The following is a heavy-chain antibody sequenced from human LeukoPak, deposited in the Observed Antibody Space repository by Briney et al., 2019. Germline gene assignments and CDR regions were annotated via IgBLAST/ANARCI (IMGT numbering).Heavy chain of an antibody. CDR3: AKYRSGGYWASTMYYLDT. CDR2: ISAGGDA. Sequence: GGSLRLSCVASGLTFSSYAFTWVRQAPGRGLEWVSGISAGGDAYYADSVKGRFIISSDNSKNTVHLQMNTLRADDTAVYSCAKYRSGGYWASTMYYLDTWGQGILVSVSS. V-gene: IGHV3-23*01. CDR1: GLTFSSYA. J-gene: IGHJ4*02. D-gene: IGHD3-10*01.